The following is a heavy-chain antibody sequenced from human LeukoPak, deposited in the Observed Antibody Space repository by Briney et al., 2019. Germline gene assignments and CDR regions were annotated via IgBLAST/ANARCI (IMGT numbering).Heavy chain of an antibody. CDR3: ARGFMAGGYYGMDV. V-gene: IGHV1-69*13. CDR2: IIPIFGTA. J-gene: IGHJ6*02. CDR1: GGTFSSYA. D-gene: IGHD4-23*01. Sequence: ASVKVSCKASGGTFSSYAISWVRQAPGQGLEWMGGIIPIFGTANYAQKFQGRVTITVDESTSTAYMELSSLRSEDTAVYYCARGFMAGGYYGMDVWGQGTTVTVSS.